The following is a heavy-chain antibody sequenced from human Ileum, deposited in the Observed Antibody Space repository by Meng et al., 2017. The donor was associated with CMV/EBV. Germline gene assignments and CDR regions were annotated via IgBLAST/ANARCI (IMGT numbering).Heavy chain of an antibody. J-gene: IGHJ1*01. D-gene: IGHD4-17*01. V-gene: IGHV4-34*01. CDR2: INHSGST. CDR1: GGSFSGYY. Sequence: QVHVQPCGAGLLKPSETLSLTWAVYGGSFSGYYWNWIRQPPGRGLEWIGEINHSGSTNYNPSLKSRVTISVDTSKHQFSLKLSSVTAADTAVYYCATRRTPYGDYEYFQHWGQGTLVTVSS. CDR3: ATRRTPYGDYEYFQH.